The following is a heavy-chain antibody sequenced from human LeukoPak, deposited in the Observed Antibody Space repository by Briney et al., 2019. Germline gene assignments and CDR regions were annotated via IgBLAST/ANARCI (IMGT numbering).Heavy chain of an antibody. Sequence: SETLSLTCTVSGGSISSSSYYWGWIRQPPGKGLDWLGSIYYIGSTYYNPSLKSRVTISVDTSKNQFSLKLSSVTAADTAVYYCARHEYSSGWFPGANWLDPWGQGTLVTVSS. CDR2: IYYIGST. J-gene: IGHJ5*02. CDR1: GGSISSSSYY. D-gene: IGHD6-19*01. V-gene: IGHV4-39*01. CDR3: ARHEYSSGWFPGANWLDP.